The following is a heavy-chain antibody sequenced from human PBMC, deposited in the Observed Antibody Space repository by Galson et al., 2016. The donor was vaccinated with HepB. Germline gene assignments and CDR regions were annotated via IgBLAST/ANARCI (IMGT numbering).Heavy chain of an antibody. CDR2: ISYDGTNK. CDR1: GITFSNYD. J-gene: IGHJ3*02. D-gene: IGHD6-19*01. Sequence: SLRLSCAASGITFSNYDMHWVRQPPGKGLEWVAVISYDGTNKYYADSVKGRFTISRDSSKNPLYPQMNSLRAEDTALYFCAKARGWYFPDALDIWGQGTMVTVSS. CDR3: AKARGWYFPDALDI. V-gene: IGHV3-30*18.